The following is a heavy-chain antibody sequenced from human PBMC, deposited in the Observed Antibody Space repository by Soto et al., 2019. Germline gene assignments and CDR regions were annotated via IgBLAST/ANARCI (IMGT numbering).Heavy chain of an antibody. CDR2: INAGGGST. CDR3: ARDSPMSY. J-gene: IGHJ4*02. CDR1: GYTFTSYA. V-gene: IGHV1-3*01. Sequence: ASVKVSCKASGYTFTSYAMHWVRQAPGQRLEWMGCINAGGGSTNYAQKFQGRVTMTRSTSTSTVYRELSSLRSEDTDVYYCARDSPMSYWGQGTVVTVSS.